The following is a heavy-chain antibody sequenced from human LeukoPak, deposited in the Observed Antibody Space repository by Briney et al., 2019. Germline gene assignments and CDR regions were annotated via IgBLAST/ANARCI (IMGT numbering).Heavy chain of an antibody. D-gene: IGHD2-8*01. CDR1: GDSISNFY. CDR2: ISHSGST. Sequence: SETLSLTCSVSGDSISNFYWSWIRQPPGKGLEWIGYISHSGSTNYNPSLKSRVTISLDTSKNQFSLKLSYVTAADTAVYYCARDSVYATNWFDPWGQGALVTVSS. V-gene: IGHV4-59*01. CDR3: ARDSVYATNWFDP. J-gene: IGHJ5*02.